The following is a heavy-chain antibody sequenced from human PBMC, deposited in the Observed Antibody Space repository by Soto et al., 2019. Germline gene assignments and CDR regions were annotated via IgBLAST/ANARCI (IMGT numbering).Heavy chain of an antibody. CDR2: IYYSGST. CDR3: ARSRIAARPRERVNWFDP. D-gene: IGHD6-6*01. J-gene: IGHJ5*02. V-gene: IGHV4-59*08. CDR1: GGSISSYY. Sequence: PSETLSLTCTVSGGSISSYYWSWIRQPPGKGLEWIGYIYYSGSTNYNPSLKSRVTISVDTSKNQFSLKLSSVTAADTAVYYCARSRIAARPRERVNWFDPWGQGTLVTVSS.